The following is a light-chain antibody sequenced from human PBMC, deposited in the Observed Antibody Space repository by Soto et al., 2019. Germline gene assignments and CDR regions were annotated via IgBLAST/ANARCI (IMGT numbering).Light chain of an antibody. V-gene: IGKV1-5*03. CDR3: QQYNNYTR. Sequence: DLPVTDSTCPRARTVVCRVTINCRASQTISSWLAWYQQKPGKAPKLLIYKASSLESGVPSRFSGSGSGTEFTLTISSLQPDDFATYYCQQYNNYTRLGQGTRLEFK. CDR1: QTISSW. CDR2: KAS. J-gene: IGKJ5*01.